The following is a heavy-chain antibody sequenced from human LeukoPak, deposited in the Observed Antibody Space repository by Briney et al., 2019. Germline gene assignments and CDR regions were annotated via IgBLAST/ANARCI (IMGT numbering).Heavy chain of an antibody. CDR3: ARGAHSGSYSSWFHP. Sequence: SVKVSCKASGGTFKSYAITWVRQAPGQGLEWMGGIIPMFAPARYAQNFQGRATITTDESTSTAYMELSSLKSEDTAVYYCARGAHSGSYSSWFHPWGQGTLVTVSS. J-gene: IGHJ5*02. CDR2: IIPMFAPA. V-gene: IGHV1-69*05. D-gene: IGHD3-10*01. CDR1: GGTFKSYA.